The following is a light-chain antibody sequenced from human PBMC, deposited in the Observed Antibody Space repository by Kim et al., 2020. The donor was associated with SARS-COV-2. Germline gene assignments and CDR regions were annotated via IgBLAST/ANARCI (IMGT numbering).Light chain of an antibody. CDR3: LTWDRGTAV. J-gene: IGLJ3*02. CDR1: KLGDTY. V-gene: IGLV3-1*01. CDR2: QDN. Sequence: SVSPGQTANITCSGDKLGDTYISWYKQRPAQSPVPITHQDNKRPSGIPARVSGSNPGNTATLTISGAQATDEADYYCLTWDRGTAVFGGGTQLTAL.